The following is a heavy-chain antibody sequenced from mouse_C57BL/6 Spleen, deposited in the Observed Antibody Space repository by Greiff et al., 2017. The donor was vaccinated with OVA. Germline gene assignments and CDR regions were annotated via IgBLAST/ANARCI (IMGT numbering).Heavy chain of an antibody. V-gene: IGHV1-9*01. CDR1: GYTFTGYW. J-gene: IGHJ3*01. Sequence: QVQLQQSGAELMKPGASVKLSCKATGYTFTGYWIEWVQQRPGHGLEWIGEIFPGSGSINYNEKLKGKATFTADTASNTAYMQLSSLTTEDSAIYYCARGGSRFWFADWGQGTLVTVSA. CDR3: ARGGSRFWFAD. CDR2: IFPGSGSI. D-gene: IGHD1-1*01.